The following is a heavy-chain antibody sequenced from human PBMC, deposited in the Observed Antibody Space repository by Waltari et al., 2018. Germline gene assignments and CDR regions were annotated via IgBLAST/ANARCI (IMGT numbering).Heavy chain of an antibody. J-gene: IGHJ4*02. CDR2: IYFSGIT. D-gene: IGHD2-15*01. CDR3: ARVRHPLLGAVAGGDY. CDR1: GGSVRSGSYD. V-gene: IGHV4-61*01. Sequence: QVQLQESGPGLVKTSETLSLPCTVSGGSVRSGSYDWSWIRQHPGKGLDWIGFIYFSGITNYSPSLKSRVTISLDTSKHQCSLKLTSVTAADTAVYYCARVRHPLLGAVAGGDYWGQRTLVTVSS.